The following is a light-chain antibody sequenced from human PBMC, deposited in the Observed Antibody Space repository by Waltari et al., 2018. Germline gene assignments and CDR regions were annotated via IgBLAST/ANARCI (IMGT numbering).Light chain of an antibody. J-gene: IGKJ4*01. CDR1: QNLLYNSDNKNY. Sequence: DIVMTQSPDSLAVSLGERVTINGRSSQNLLYNSDNKNYLAWFQQKPGQPPKLLIYWASTRESGVPDRFSGSGSGTEFTLTISSLQAEDVAVYYCQQYYNAPLTFGGGTKVEIK. CDR3: QQYYNAPLT. CDR2: WAS. V-gene: IGKV4-1*01.